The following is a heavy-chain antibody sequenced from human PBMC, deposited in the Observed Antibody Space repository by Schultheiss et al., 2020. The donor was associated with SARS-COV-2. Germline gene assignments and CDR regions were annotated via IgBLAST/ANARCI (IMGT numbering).Heavy chain of an antibody. V-gene: IGHV4-34*01. Sequence: SETLSLTCAVYGGSFSGYYWSWIRQPPGKGLEWIGSIYYSGSTYYNPSLKSRVTISVDTSKNQFSLKLSSVTAADTAVYYCASSKPSYDSSGYWYYFDYWGQGTLVTVSS. CDR1: GGSFSGYY. J-gene: IGHJ4*02. CDR3: ASSKPSYDSSGYWYYFDY. CDR2: IYYSGST. D-gene: IGHD3-22*01.